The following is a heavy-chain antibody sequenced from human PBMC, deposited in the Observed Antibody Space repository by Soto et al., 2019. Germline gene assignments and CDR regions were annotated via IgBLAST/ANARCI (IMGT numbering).Heavy chain of an antibody. J-gene: IGHJ1*01. V-gene: IGHV4-31*03. CDR3: AREEVNPGDRYFHH. CDR1: GGSISSGGYY. CDR2: IYYSGST. Sequence: PSETLSLTCTVSGGSISSGGYYWSWIRQHPGKGLEWIGYIYYSGSTYYNPSLKSRVTISVDTSKNQFSLKLSSVTAADTAVYYCAREEVNPGDRYFHHWGQGTLVTVSS.